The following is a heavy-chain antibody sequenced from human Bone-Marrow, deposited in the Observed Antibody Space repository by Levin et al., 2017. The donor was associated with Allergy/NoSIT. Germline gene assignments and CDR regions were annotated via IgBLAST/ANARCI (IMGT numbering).Heavy chain of an antibody. V-gene: IGHV3-9*01. CDR1: GFTFDDYT. CDR3: TKGPYYEILTGYYKPFAP. Sequence: SGGSLRLSCAASGFTFDDYTMHWVRQAPGKGLEWVSGITWNSGSVAYAESVKGRFTISRDNAKSTLYLEMNGLRVEDTALYYCTKGPYYEILTGYYKPFAPWGQGTRVTVSS. D-gene: IGHD3-9*01. CDR2: ITWNSGSV. J-gene: IGHJ5*02.